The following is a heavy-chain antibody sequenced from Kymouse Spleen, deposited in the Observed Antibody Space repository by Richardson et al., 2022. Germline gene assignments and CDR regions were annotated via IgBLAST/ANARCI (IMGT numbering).Heavy chain of an antibody. D-gene: IGHD5-18,IGHD5-18*01. CDR1: GYTFTSYA. J-gene: IGHJ6*02. CDR2: INAGNGNT. V-gene: IGHV1-3*01. Sequence: QVQLVQSGAEVKKPGASVKVSCKASGYTFTSYAMHWVRQAPGQRLEWMGWINAGNGNTKYSQKFQGRVTITRDTSASTAYMELSSLRSEDTAVYYCARSAQLWLPNYYYYGMDVWGQGTTVTVSS. CDR3: ARSAQLWLPNYYYYGMDV.